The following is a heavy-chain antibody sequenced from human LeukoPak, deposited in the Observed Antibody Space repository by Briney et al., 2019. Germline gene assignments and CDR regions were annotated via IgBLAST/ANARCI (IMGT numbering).Heavy chain of an antibody. CDR3: ARDHSSSGWFDP. CDR2: IYYSGST. V-gene: IGHV4-39*07. Sequence: PSETLSLTCTVSGGSISSSSYYWGWIRQPPGKGLEWIGSIYYSGSTYYNPSLKSRVTISVDTSKNQFSLKLSSVTAADTAVYYCARDHSSSGWFDPWGQGTLVTVSS. D-gene: IGHD6-13*01. J-gene: IGHJ5*02. CDR1: GGSISSSSYY.